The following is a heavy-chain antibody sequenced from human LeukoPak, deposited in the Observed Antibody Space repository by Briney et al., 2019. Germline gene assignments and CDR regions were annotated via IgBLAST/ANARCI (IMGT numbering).Heavy chain of an antibody. CDR3: ARHQYYYDSSGYSD. D-gene: IGHD3-22*01. J-gene: IGHJ4*02. CDR2: ISSSSSHT. CDR1: GFTFSSYW. V-gene: IGHV3-21*05. Sequence: GGSLRLSCAASGFTFSSYWMSWVRQAPGRGLEWVSYISSSSSHTNCADSVKGRFTISRDNAKNSLYLQMNSLRAEDTAVYYCARHQYYYDSSGYSDWGQGALVTVSS.